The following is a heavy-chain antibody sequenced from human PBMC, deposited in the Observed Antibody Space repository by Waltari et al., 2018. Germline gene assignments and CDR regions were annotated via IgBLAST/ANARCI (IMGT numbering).Heavy chain of an antibody. CDR1: GFTFSRSW. CDR2: INPDGRTT. J-gene: IGHJ4*02. D-gene: IGHD5-12*01. CDR3: TRGGNYYFDY. Sequence: EVQLVESGGGLLQPGGSLRLSCAASGFTFSRSWITWVRPPPGKGLVWVSRINPDGRTTNYADSVRGRFTISRDNAQNTVYLEMNSLRAEDTAVYFCTRGGNYYFDYWGRGTLVTVSS. V-gene: IGHV3-74*01.